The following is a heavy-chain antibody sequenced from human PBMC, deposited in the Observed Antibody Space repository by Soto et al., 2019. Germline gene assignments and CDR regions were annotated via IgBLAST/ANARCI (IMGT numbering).Heavy chain of an antibody. Sequence: ASVKVSCKTAGYTFSAYDIYWVRQAPRQGLKWMGWIRTYNGDTNYAQKFQTRVTMTTDKSTDTAYMDLRSLTSDDTAIYYCARAGAAPYYYYGLDVWGQGTTVTVSS. J-gene: IGHJ6*02. V-gene: IGHV1-18*01. D-gene: IGHD3-10*01. CDR3: ARAGAAPYYYYGLDV. CDR2: IRTYNGDT. CDR1: GYTFSAYD.